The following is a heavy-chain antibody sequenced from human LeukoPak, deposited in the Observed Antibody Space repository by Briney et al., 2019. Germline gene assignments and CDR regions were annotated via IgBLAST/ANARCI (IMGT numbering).Heavy chain of an antibody. CDR3: ARGPVRYGDNWFDP. V-gene: IGHV1-46*01. Sequence: ASVKVSCKASGYILISFNMHWVRQAPGQGLEWMGIINPNGGSTRYAQKFQGRVTMTRDTSRNTVYMELSSLRSEDTAVYYCARGPVRYGDNWFDPWGQGTLVTVSS. CDR1: GYILISFN. D-gene: IGHD4-17*01. CDR2: INPNGGST. J-gene: IGHJ5*02.